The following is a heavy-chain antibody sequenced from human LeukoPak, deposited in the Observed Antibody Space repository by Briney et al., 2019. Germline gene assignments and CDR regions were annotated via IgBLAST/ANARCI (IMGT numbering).Heavy chain of an antibody. J-gene: IGHJ4*02. V-gene: IGHV3-48*01. D-gene: IGHD1-26*01. Sequence: PGGSLRLSCAASGFTFSSYSMNWVRQAPGKGLEWVSYISSSSSTIYYADSVKGRFTISRDNAKNSLYLQMNSLRAEDTAVYYCARDTGVGLTQGYFGYWGQGTLVTVSS. CDR2: ISSSSSTI. CDR3: ARDTGVGLTQGYFGY. CDR1: GFTFSSYS.